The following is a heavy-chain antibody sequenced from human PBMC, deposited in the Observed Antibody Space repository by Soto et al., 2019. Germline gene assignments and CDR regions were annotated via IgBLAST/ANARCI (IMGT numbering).Heavy chain of an antibody. V-gene: IGHV4-39*01. CDR1: GGSISSSSYY. Sequence: QLQLQESGPGLVKPSETLSLTCTVSGGSISSSSYYWGWIRQPPGKGLEWIGSIYYSGSTYYNPSLKSRVTISVDTSKNQFSLKLSSVTAADTAVYYCARCGDGGRRHQGAFDIWGQGTMVTVSS. CDR2: IYYSGST. CDR3: ARCGDGGRRHQGAFDI. D-gene: IGHD1-26*01. J-gene: IGHJ3*02.